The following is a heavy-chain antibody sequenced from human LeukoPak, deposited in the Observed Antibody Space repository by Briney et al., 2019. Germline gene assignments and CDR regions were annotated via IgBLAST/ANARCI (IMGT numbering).Heavy chain of an antibody. CDR2: MNPNSGNT. Sequence: ASVKVSCKASGYTFSSYGISWVRQATGQGLEWMGWMNPNSGNTGYAQKFQGRVTMTRNTSISTAYMELSSLRSEDTAVYYCARGRLWFGELGFDPWGQGTLVTVSS. D-gene: IGHD3-10*01. V-gene: IGHV1-8*02. CDR3: ARGRLWFGELGFDP. J-gene: IGHJ5*02. CDR1: GYTFSSYG.